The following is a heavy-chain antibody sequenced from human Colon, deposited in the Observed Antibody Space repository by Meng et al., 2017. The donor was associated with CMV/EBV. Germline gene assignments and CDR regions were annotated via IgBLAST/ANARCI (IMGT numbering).Heavy chain of an antibody. CDR1: GFTFSAYY. CDR3: ARELESGGLDY. J-gene: IGHJ4*02. D-gene: IGHD3-3*01. CDR2: INPISGGT. V-gene: IGHV1-2*06. Sequence: SCKASGFTFSAYYIHWVRQAPGQGLEWVGRINPISGGTTYAQKFKGRVTLTRDTSISTDYMEVGSLTSDDTAVYFCARELESGGLDYWGQGTLVTAPQ.